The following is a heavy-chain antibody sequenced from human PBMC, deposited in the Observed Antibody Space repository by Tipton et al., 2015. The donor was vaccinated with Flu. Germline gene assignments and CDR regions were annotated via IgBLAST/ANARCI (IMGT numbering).Heavy chain of an antibody. CDR2: IYYSGST. CDR3: ARAGTTWGRMDV. J-gene: IGHJ6*02. CDR1: GGSISTYY. Sequence: LRFSCTVSGGSISTYYWSWIRQPPGKGLEWIGYIYYSGSTNYNPSLKSRVTISVDTSKNQFSLKLSSVTAADTAVYYCARAGTTWGRMDVWGQGTTVTVSS. D-gene: IGHD3-16*01. V-gene: IGHV4-59*01.